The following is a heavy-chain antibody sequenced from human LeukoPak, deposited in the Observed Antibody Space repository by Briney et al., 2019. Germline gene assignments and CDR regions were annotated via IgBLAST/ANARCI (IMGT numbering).Heavy chain of an antibody. D-gene: IGHD5-18*01. J-gene: IGHJ4*02. V-gene: IGHV3-74*01. CDR1: GFTLSNSW. CDR2: TNGDGSDT. CDR3: VRDGEYSHGVDFDY. Sequence: GGSLRLSCAASGFTLSNSWMHWVRQAPGKGLVWVSRTNGDGSDTSYADSVKGRFTISRDSATNTLYLQMNSLRAEDTAIYYCVRDGEYSHGVDFDYWGQGTLVTVSP.